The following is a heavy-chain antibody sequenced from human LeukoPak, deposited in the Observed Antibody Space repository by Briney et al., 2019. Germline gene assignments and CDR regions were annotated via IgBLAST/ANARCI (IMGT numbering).Heavy chain of an antibody. CDR3: ARIYGSGSYYNTYYYYYMDV. V-gene: IGHV4-34*01. CDR1: GGSFSGYY. CDR2: INHSGST. Sequence: SETLSLTCAVYGGSFSGYYWSWIHQPPGKGLEWIGEINHSGSTNYNPSLKSRVTISVDTSKNQFSLKLSSVTAADTTVYYCARIYGSGSYYNTYYYYYMDVWGKGTTVTISS. J-gene: IGHJ6*03. D-gene: IGHD3-10*01.